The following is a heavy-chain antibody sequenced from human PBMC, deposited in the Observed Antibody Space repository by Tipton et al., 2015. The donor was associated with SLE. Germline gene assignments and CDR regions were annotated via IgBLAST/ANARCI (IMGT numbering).Heavy chain of an antibody. CDR2: ISSNGGST. J-gene: IGHJ6*02. Sequence: GSLRLSCAASGFTFSNYAMHWVRQAPGKGLEYVSAISSNGGSTYYADSVKGRFTISRDNSKNTLYLQMGSLRAEDMAVYYCARDGGSSGWALLYYYYGMDVWGQGTTVTVSS. D-gene: IGHD6-19*01. V-gene: IGHV3-64*02. CDR3: ARDGGSSGWALLYYYYGMDV. CDR1: GFTFSNYA.